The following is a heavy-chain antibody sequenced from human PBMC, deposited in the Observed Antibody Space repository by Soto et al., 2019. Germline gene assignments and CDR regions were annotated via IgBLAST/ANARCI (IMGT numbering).Heavy chain of an antibody. CDR2: MNPNSGNT. D-gene: IGHD2-8*01. J-gene: IGHJ6*03. Sequence: QVQLVQSGAEVKKPGASVKVSCKASGYTFTSYDINWVRQATGQGLEWMGWMNPNSGNTGYAQKFQGRVTMTRNTSISTAYMELSSLRSEDTAVYYCARAGVTVKADYYYYYMDVWGKGTTVTVSS. CDR1: GYTFTSYD. CDR3: ARAGVTVKADYYYYYMDV. V-gene: IGHV1-8*01.